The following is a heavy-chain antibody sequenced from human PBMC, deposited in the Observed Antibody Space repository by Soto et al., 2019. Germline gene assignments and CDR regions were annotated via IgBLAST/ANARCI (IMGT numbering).Heavy chain of an antibody. CDR3: ARAPYYDFWSGYPSPMDV. V-gene: IGHV3-66*01. D-gene: IGHD3-3*01. J-gene: IGHJ6*03. Sequence: PGGSLSLSCAASGVTVNSNYMSWVRQAPGKGLELVSVIYSGGSTYYADSVKCRFTISRDNSKNTLYLQMNSLRAEDTAVYYCARAPYYDFWSGYPSPMDVWGKGTTVTVSS. CDR1: GVTVNSNY. CDR2: IYSGGST.